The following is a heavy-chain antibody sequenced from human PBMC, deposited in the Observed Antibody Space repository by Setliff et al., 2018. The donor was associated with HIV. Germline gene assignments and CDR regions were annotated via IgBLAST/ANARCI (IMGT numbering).Heavy chain of an antibody. V-gene: IGHV4-38-2*01. J-gene: IGHJ3*02. D-gene: IGHD5-12*01. Sequence: ETLSLTCAVSGYSVSSGYYWGWIRQPPGKGLEWIASIYYSGSTYYAPSLKSRVTISVDTSKNQCSLKLPSVTAADTAGYFCARVVPREVAPGGFDIWGQGTMVTVSS. CDR1: GYSVSSGYY. CDR2: IYYSGST. CDR3: ARVVPREVAPGGFDI.